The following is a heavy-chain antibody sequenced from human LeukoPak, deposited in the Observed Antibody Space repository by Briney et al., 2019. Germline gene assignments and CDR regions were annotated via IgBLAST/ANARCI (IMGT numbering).Heavy chain of an antibody. CDR1: GYTFTSYY. Sequence: AAVKVSCKASGYTFTSYYMHRVRQAPGQGLEWMGIIKPSRGSTTTAQKFQGRVTMTRETPTCTVYMAVSSLRSEDAAVYYCARGYYDIVPWGQGTLVTVSS. J-gene: IGHJ5*02. V-gene: IGHV1-46*01. D-gene: IGHD3-9*01. CDR2: IKPSRGST. CDR3: ARGYYDIVP.